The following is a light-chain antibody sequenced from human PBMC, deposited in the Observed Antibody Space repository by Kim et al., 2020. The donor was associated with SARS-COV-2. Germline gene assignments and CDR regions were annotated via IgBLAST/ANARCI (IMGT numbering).Light chain of an antibody. V-gene: IGLV2-8*01. J-gene: IGLJ2*01. CDR3: SSYAGSNNLV. CDR1: SSHVGGYNY. CDR2: EVS. Sequence: GQSVTIPCTGTSSHVGGYNYVSWYQQHPGKAPKLMIYEVSKRPSGVPDRFSGSKSGNTASLTVSGLQAEDEADYYCSSYAGSNNLVFGGGTQLTVL.